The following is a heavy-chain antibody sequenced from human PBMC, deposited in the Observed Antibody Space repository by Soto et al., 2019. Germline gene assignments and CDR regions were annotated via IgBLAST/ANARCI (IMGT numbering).Heavy chain of an antibody. Sequence: ASVKVACKASGYTFTSYYMHWVRQANGQGLEWMGIINPSGGSTSYAQKFQGRVTMTRDTSTSTVYMELSSLRSEDTAVYYCARAGASRDGYKRGSSAYFDYWGQGTLVTVSS. CDR1: GYTFTSYY. CDR2: INPSGGST. J-gene: IGHJ4*02. D-gene: IGHD3-16*01. CDR3: ARAGASRDGYKRGSSAYFDY. V-gene: IGHV1-46*01.